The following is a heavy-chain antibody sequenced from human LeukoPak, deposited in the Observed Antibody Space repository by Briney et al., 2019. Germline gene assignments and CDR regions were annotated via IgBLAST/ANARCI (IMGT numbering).Heavy chain of an antibody. CDR1: GFTFSSYA. CDR2: ISGSGGST. V-gene: IGHV3-23*01. J-gene: IGHJ4*02. Sequence: GRSLRLSCAASGFTFSSYAMSWVRQAPGKWLEWVSAISGSGGSTSYAGSVKGRFTISRDNYKNTLYLQMNSLRAEDTAVYYGAKIQQWLVVWGQGTLVTVSS. CDR3: AKIQQWLVV. D-gene: IGHD6-19*01.